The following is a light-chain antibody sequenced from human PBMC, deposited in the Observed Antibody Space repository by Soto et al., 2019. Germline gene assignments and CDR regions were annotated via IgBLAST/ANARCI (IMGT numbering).Light chain of an antibody. CDR1: QSISSS. V-gene: IGKV1-5*03. J-gene: IGKJ2*01. CDR3: QEYSSYLFT. Sequence: DIQMTQSPSTLSASVGDIVTITCRASQSISSSLAWYQQRPGKAPNLLIYKASNLEAGVPARFSGSGSGTEFTLTISSLQPDDFATYYCQEYSSYLFTFGQGTKLEIK. CDR2: KAS.